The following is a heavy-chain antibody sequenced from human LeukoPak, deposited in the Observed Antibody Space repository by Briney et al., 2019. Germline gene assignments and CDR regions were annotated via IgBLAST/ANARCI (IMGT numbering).Heavy chain of an antibody. D-gene: IGHD3-10*01. CDR3: AKGPVRGVIMDY. Sequence: GGSLRLYCAASGFTFSSYGMHWVRQAPGKGLEWVAFIRYDGSNKYYADSVKGRFTISRDNSKNTLYLQMNSLRAEDTAVYYCAKGPVRGVIMDYWGQGTLVTVSS. V-gene: IGHV3-30*02. CDR2: IRYDGSNK. J-gene: IGHJ4*02. CDR1: GFTFSSYG.